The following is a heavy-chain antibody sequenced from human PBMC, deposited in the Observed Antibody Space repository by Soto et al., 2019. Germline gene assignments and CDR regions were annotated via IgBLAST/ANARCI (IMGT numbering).Heavy chain of an antibody. D-gene: IGHD4-17*01. J-gene: IGHJ6*02. CDR3: AKAHRPLSGDPRPYYYYGMDV. CDR2: ISGSGGST. Sequence: GGSLRLSCAASGFTFSSYAMSWVRQAPGKGLEWVSAISGSGGSTYYADSVKGRFTISRDNSKNTLYLQMNSLRAEDTAVYYCAKAHRPLSGDPRPYYYYGMDVWGQGTTVTVSS. V-gene: IGHV3-23*01. CDR1: GFTFSSYA.